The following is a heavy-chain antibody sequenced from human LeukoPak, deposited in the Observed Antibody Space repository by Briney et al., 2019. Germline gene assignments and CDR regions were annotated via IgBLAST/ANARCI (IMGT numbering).Heavy chain of an antibody. D-gene: IGHD5-18*01. CDR1: GFTFSSYS. Sequence: GGSLRLSCAASGFTFSSYSMSWVRQAPGMGLEWVSSISGSSSYIYYADSVKGRFTISRDNAKNSLYLQMNSLSAEDTAVYYCARAPSAMVRDYFDDWGQGTLVTVSS. V-gene: IGHV3-21*01. J-gene: IGHJ4*02. CDR2: ISGSSSYI. CDR3: ARAPSAMVRDYFDD.